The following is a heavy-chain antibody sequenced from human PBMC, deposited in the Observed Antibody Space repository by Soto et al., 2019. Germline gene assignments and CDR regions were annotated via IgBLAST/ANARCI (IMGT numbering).Heavy chain of an antibody. V-gene: IGHV1-8*01. CDR2: MNPNSGNT. D-gene: IGHD2-2*01. CDR1: GYTFTSYD. Sequence: ASVKVSCKASGYTFTSYDINWVRQATGQGLEWMGWMNPNSGNTNYAQKFQGRVTMTTNTSTSTAYMELSSLKSEDTAVYYCARGQVPDTSCYLCYYYGMDVWGQGTTVTVSS. J-gene: IGHJ6*02. CDR3: ARGQVPDTSCYLCYYYGMDV.